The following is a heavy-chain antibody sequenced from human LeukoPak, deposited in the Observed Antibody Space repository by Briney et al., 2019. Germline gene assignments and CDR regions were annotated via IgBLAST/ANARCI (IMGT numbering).Heavy chain of an antibody. CDR2: FDPEDGET. CDR3: ATMGNYYDSSGPHDAFDI. J-gene: IGHJ3*02. CDR1: GYTLTELS. Sequence: ASVKVSCKVSGYTLTELSMHWVRQAPGKGLEWMGGFDPEDGETIYAQKFQGRVTMTEDTSTDTAYMELSSLRSEDTAVYYCATMGNYYDSSGPHDAFDIWGQGTMVTVSS. V-gene: IGHV1-24*01. D-gene: IGHD3-22*01.